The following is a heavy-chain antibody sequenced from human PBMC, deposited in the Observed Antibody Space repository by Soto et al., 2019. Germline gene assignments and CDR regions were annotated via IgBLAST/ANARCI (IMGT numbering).Heavy chain of an antibody. CDR3: ARAYLGRLPRRADYYYAMDV. D-gene: IGHD1-26*01. CDR2: LGAARDP. V-gene: IGHV3-13*05. J-gene: IGHJ6*02. CDR1: GFSFRDYD. Sequence: EVQLVESGGGSVQPGESLRLSCAASGFSFRDYDMHWVRQRKGKGLEWVSALGAARDPYYVGSVKARFSASRDNAQNSLFLQMNNLRVDDTAVYFCARAYLGRLPRRADYYYAMDVWGRGTTVTVSS.